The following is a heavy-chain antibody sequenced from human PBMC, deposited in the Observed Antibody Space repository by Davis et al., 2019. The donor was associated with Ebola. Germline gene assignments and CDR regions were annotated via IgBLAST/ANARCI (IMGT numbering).Heavy chain of an antibody. CDR1: GGSISSYH. V-gene: IGHV4-59*08. CDR3: SRRLVGYHPNNLFDP. D-gene: IGHD3-22*01. J-gene: IGHJ5*02. CDR2: IYYSGST. Sequence: MPSETLSLTCTVSGGSISSYHWRWIRQHPGQGLEWIGYIYYSGSTNYNPSLKSRVTISVDTSKNQFSLKLSSVTAADTAVYYCSRRLVGYHPNNLFDPWGQGTLVTVSS.